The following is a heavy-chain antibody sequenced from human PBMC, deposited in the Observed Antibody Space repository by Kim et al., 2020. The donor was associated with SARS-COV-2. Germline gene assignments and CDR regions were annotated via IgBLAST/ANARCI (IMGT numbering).Heavy chain of an antibody. CDR3: AREVMVRGVIIPMDV. CDR2: IWYDGSNK. CDR1: GFTFSSYG. Sequence: GGSLRLSCAASGFTFSSYGMHWVRQAPGKGLEWVAVIWYDGSNKYYADSVKGRFTISRDNSKNTLYLQMNSLRAEDTAVYYCAREVMVRGVIIPMDVWGQGTTVTVSS. J-gene: IGHJ6*02. D-gene: IGHD3-10*01. V-gene: IGHV3-33*01.